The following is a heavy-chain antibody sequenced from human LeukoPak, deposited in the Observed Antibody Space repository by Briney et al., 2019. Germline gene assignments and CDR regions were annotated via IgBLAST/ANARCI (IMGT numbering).Heavy chain of an antibody. D-gene: IGHD4/OR15-4a*01. CDR3: AGAKSPYAFDI. J-gene: IGHJ3*02. CDR2: ISYDGSNK. V-gene: IGHV3-30*03. CDR1: GFTFSSYG. Sequence: GRSLRLSCAASGFTFSSYGMHWVRQAPGKGLEWVAVISYDGSNKYYADSVKGRFTISRDNSKNTLYLQMNSLRAEDTAVYYCAGAKSPYAFDIWGQGTMVTVSS.